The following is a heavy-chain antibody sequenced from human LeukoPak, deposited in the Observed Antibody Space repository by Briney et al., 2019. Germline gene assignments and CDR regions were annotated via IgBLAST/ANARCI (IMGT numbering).Heavy chain of an antibody. J-gene: IGHJ5*02. V-gene: IGHV3-74*01. CDR1: GFTFSSYW. D-gene: IGHD3-22*01. CDR2: IKSDGST. Sequence: GGSLRLSCAASGFTFSSYWMHWVRQTPGKGLMWVARIKSDGSTIYADSVKGRFTISRDNAKNTLNLQMNSLRAEDTAVYYCARDLGQYYDTSDNWFDPWGQGTLVTVSS. CDR3: ARDLGQYYDTSDNWFDP.